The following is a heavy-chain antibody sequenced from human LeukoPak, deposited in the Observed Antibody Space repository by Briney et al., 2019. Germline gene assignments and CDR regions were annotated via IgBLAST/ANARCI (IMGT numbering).Heavy chain of an antibody. D-gene: IGHD3-22*01. Sequence: PSETLSLTCTVSGASISSYYWSWFRRPPGKGLEWIAYIFPSGSINFNPSLKSRVTISVDTSKNQFSLKLSSVTAADTAVYYCARQKDSSGYFDYWGQGTLVTVSS. CDR3: ARQKDSSGYFDY. CDR2: IFPSGSI. V-gene: IGHV4-4*09. CDR1: GASISSYY. J-gene: IGHJ4*02.